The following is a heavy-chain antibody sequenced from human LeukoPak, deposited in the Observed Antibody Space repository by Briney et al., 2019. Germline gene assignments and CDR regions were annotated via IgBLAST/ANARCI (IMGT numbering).Heavy chain of an antibody. Sequence: SETLSLTCTVSGGSISSGDYYWSWIRQPPGKGLEWIGYIYYSGSTNYNPSLKSRVTISVDTSKNQFSLNLSSVTAADTAVYYCARASAFDIWGQGTMVTVSS. CDR3: ARASAFDI. CDR2: IYYSGST. J-gene: IGHJ3*02. CDR1: GGSISSGDYY. V-gene: IGHV4-61*08.